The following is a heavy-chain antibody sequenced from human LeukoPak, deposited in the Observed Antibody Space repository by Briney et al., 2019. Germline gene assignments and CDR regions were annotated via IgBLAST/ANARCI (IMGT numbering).Heavy chain of an antibody. CDR2: ISSSSSYI. Sequence: GGSLRLSCAASGFTVSSNYMNWVRQAPGKGLEWVSSISSSSSYIYYADSVKGRFTISRDNAKNSLYLQMNSLRAEDTAVYYCARGHRFGDQILDYWGQGTLVTVSS. CDR1: GFTVSSNY. V-gene: IGHV3-21*01. J-gene: IGHJ4*02. D-gene: IGHD3-10*01. CDR3: ARGHRFGDQILDY.